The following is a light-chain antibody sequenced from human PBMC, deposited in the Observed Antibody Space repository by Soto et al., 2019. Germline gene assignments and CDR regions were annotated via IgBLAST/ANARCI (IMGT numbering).Light chain of an antibody. CDR3: QQYGSSPIT. Sequence: EIVLTQSPDTLSLSPGESATLSCRASQSVSRYLAWYQQKPGQTPRLLIYDASSRAAGIPDRFSGSGSGTDFTLTISRLEPEDFAVYYCQQYGSSPITFGQGTRLEIK. CDR2: DAS. J-gene: IGKJ5*01. V-gene: IGKV3-20*01. CDR1: QSVSRY.